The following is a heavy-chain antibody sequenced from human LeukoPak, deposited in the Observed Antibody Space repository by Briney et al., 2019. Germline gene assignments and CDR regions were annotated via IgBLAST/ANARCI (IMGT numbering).Heavy chain of an antibody. CDR2: ISSSGSTI. V-gene: IGHV3-48*03. CDR1: GFTFSSYE. D-gene: IGHD6-19*01. CDR3: ARDHTRIAVAGYYFDY. Sequence: GGSLRLSCAASGFTFSSYEMNWVRQAPGKGLEWVSYISSSGSTIYYADSVKGRFTISRDNAKNSLYLQMNSLRAEDTAVYYCARDHTRIAVAGYYFDYWGQGTLVTVRS. J-gene: IGHJ4*02.